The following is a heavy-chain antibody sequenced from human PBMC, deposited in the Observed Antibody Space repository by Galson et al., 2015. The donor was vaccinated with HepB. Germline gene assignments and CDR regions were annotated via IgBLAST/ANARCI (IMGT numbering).Heavy chain of an antibody. Sequence: SLRLSCAASGFTFSSYAMYWVRQAPGKGLEWVSGFSGSGGSTYYADSVKGRFTISRDNSKNTLYLQMNSLRAEDTAVYYCAKDLSYSSGWNDAFDIWGQGTMVTVSS. CDR1: GFTFSSYA. J-gene: IGHJ3*02. D-gene: IGHD6-19*01. V-gene: IGHV3-23*01. CDR3: AKDLSYSSGWNDAFDI. CDR2: FSGSGGST.